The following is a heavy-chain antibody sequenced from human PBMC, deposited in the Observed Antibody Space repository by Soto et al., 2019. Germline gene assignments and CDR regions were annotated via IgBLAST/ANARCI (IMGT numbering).Heavy chain of an antibody. J-gene: IGHJ4*02. CDR3: VRLIGNSWLDY. V-gene: IGHV6-1*01. Sequence: QTLSLTCAISGDSVSSNSVTWDWIRQSPSRGLEWLGRTYYRSKWYNDYAESVKSRITINPDTSKNQFSLHLNSVTPEDTAVYYCVRLIGNSWLDYWGQGTLVTVSS. CDR2: TYYRSKWYN. D-gene: IGHD3-22*01. CDR1: GDSVSSNSVT.